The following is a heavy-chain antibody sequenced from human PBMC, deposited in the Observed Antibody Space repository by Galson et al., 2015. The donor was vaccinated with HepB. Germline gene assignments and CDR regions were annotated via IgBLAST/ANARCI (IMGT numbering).Heavy chain of an antibody. J-gene: IGHJ3*02. CDR2: FHPEDGEI. CDR3: AKGSPADTDAFDI. D-gene: IGHD6-13*01. Sequence: SVKVSGKVSGYTLTDLAMHWVRQAPGKGLEWMGGFHPEDGEIIYAQKFHGRVIMTEDTSTDTVYMELSSLRSEDTAMYYCAKGSPADTDAFDIWGQGTMVMVSS. CDR1: GYTLTDLA. V-gene: IGHV1-24*01.